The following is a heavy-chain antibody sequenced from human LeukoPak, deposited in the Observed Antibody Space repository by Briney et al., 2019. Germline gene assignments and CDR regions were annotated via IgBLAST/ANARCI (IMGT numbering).Heavy chain of an antibody. CDR1: GGSFSGYY. CDR2: INHSGST. CDR3: ARGMRSYYYDSSGYYYFDY. D-gene: IGHD3-22*01. V-gene: IGHV4-34*01. J-gene: IGHJ4*02. Sequence: PSETLFLTCAVYGGSFSGYYWSWIRQPPGKGLEWIGEINHSGSTNYNPSLKSRVTISVDTSKNQFSLKLSSVTAADTAVYYCARGMRSYYYDSSGYYYFDYWGQGTLVTVSS.